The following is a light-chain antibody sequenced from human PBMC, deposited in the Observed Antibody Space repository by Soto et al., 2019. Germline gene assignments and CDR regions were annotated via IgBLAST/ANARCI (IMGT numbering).Light chain of an antibody. CDR2: DVS. CDR3: SSYTSSSTLFV. V-gene: IGLV2-14*01. J-gene: IGLJ1*01. CDR1: SSDVGGYNY. Sequence: ALTQPASVSGSPGQSITISCTGTSSDVGGYNYVSWYQQHPGKAPKPMIYDVSNRPSGVSNRFSGSKSGNTASLTISGLQAEVDSDYYCSSYTSSSTLFVFGTGTKSPS.